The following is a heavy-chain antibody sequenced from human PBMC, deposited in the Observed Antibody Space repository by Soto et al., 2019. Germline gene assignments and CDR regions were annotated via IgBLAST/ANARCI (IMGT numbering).Heavy chain of an antibody. CDR3: AHRVGRVVVEPTSIHSFDF. D-gene: IGHD2-15*01. CDR2: IYWDDEK. J-gene: IGHJ3*01. Sequence: QITLKESGPSLVKPTQTLTLTCTFSGFSLNSPGVNVGWIRQPPGKALEWLALIYWDDEKRYSPSLQSRLTVTCDTSKYQVGLTRTIRDPVDTATYYLAHRVGRVVVEPTSIHSFDFWGQGAMVTVSS. V-gene: IGHV2-5*02. CDR1: GFSLNSPGVN.